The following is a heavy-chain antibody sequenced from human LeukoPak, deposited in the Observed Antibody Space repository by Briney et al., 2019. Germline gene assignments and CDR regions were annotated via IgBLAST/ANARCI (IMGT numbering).Heavy chain of an antibody. D-gene: IGHD3-22*01. CDR2: INHDGGLT. CDR1: GLSFFNYW. CDR3: ARDRDGSGWQGLDAFDF. V-gene: IGHV3-74*01. J-gene: IGHJ3*01. Sequence: GGSLTLSCSASGLSFFNYWMYCVRQTPGKGLVWVSRINHDGGLTTYAAPVTGRSTISRDNNKIILSPHLNSLGAEDTAVYFCARDRDGSGWQGLDAFDFWGQGTTVIVSS.